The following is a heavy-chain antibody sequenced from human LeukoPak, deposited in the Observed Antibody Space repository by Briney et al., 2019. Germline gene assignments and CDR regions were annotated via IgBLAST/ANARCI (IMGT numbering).Heavy chain of an antibody. Sequence: SETLSLTCTVSGGSISSAGVYWGWVRQPPGKGLEWIGSIFHSGGTYYNPSLTSRVIIPVDTSKNQFSLQLNSVTPEDTAVYYCARVANFLNYDILTGDYYYGMDVWGQGTTVTVSS. V-gene: IGHV4-39*01. CDR2: IFHSGGT. D-gene: IGHD3-9*01. CDR3: ARVANFLNYDILTGDYYYGMDV. J-gene: IGHJ6*02. CDR1: GGSISSAGVY.